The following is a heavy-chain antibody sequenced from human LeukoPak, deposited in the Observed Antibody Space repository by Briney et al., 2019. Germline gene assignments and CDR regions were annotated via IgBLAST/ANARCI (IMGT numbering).Heavy chain of an antibody. CDR1: GVSISSYY. CDR2: IYYSGST. V-gene: IGHV4-59*08. J-gene: IGHJ4*02. D-gene: IGHD5-18*01. CDR3: ARSLGYSYSSYYFDY. Sequence: SSETLSLTCTVSGVSISSYYWSWIRQPPGKGLEWIGYIYYSGSTNYNPSLKSRVTISVDTSKNQFSLKLSSVTAADTAVYYCARSLGYSYSSYYFDYWGRGTLVTVSS.